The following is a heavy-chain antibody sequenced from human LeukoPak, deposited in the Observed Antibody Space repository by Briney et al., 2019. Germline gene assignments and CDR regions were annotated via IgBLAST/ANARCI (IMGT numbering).Heavy chain of an antibody. V-gene: IGHV3-21*04. CDR3: AKEAGLLLFFGEGLGWFDP. CDR1: GFTFSSYS. J-gene: IGHJ5*02. D-gene: IGHD3-10*01. CDR2: ISSSSSYI. Sequence: PGGSLRLSCAASGFTFSSYSMNWVRQAPGKGLEWVSSISSSSSYIYYADSVKGRFTISRDNAKNSLYLQMNSLRAEDTAEYYCAKEAGLLLFFGEGLGWFDPWGQGTLVTVSS.